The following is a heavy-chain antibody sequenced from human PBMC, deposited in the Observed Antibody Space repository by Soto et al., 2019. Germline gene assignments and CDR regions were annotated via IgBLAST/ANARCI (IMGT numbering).Heavy chain of an antibody. Sequence: QVQLVESGGGVVQPGRSLRLSCAASGFAFSSYAMHWVRRAPGKGLEWVAVISYDASNKYYADSVKGRFTISRDNSKKTMYLQMSSLRAEDTAVYYCARPFSSGWYGDFDFWGQGTLFAVSS. CDR1: GFAFSSYA. V-gene: IGHV3-30-3*01. CDR3: ARPFSSGWYGDFDF. D-gene: IGHD6-19*01. J-gene: IGHJ4*02. CDR2: ISYDASNK.